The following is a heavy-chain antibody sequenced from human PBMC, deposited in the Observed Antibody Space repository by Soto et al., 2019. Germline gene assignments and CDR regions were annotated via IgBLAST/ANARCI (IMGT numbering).Heavy chain of an antibody. J-gene: IGHJ4*02. CDR1: GYTFTIYG. CDR2: ISAYNGNT. D-gene: IGHD6-19*01. CDR3: ARVSSGWYYFDY. V-gene: IGHV1-18*01. Sequence: ALXKVSCKASGYTFTIYGISWVRQAPGQGLEWMGWISAYNGNTNSAQKFQGRVTMTTDTSTSTAYMELRSLRSDDTAVYYCARVSSGWYYFDYWGQGTLVTVSS.